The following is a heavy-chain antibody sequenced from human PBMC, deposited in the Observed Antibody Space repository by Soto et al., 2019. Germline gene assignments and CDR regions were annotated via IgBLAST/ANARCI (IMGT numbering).Heavy chain of an antibody. J-gene: IGHJ4*02. Sequence: GGSLRLSCAASGFTFSNAWMSWVRQAPGKGLEWVGRIKSKTDGGTTDHAAPVKGRFTISRDDSKNTLYLQMNSLKTEDTAVYYCTTDYSSGWYEYYFDYWGQGTLVTVSS. D-gene: IGHD6-19*01. CDR3: TTDYSSGWYEYYFDY. V-gene: IGHV3-15*01. CDR1: GFTFSNAW. CDR2: IKSKTDGGTT.